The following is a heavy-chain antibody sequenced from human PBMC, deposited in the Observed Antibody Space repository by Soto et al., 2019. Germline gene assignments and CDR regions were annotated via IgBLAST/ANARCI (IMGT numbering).Heavy chain of an antibody. D-gene: IGHD3-22*01. J-gene: IGHJ4*02. CDR2: IWYDGSNK. Sequence: PGGSLRLSCAASGFTFSSYGMHWVRQAPGKGLEWVAVIWYDGSNKYYADSVKGRFTISRDNSKNTLYLQMNSLRAEDTAVYYCARQGLYDSSGYLYWGQGTLVNVSS. V-gene: IGHV3-33*01. CDR1: GFTFSSYG. CDR3: ARQGLYDSSGYLY.